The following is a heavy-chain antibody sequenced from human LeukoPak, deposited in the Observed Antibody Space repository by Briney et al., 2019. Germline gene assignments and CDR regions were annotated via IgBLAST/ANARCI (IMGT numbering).Heavy chain of an antibody. CDR3: ARVGELTGDQRRGYYFDY. CDR1: GGSFSGYY. J-gene: IGHJ4*02. Sequence: PSETLSLTCAVYGGSFSGYYWSWIRQPPGKGLEWIGEINHSGSTNHNPSLKSRVTISVDTSKNQFSLKLSSVTAADTAVYYCARVGELTGDQRRGYYFDYWGQGTLVTVSS. D-gene: IGHD7-27*01. CDR2: INHSGST. V-gene: IGHV4-34*01.